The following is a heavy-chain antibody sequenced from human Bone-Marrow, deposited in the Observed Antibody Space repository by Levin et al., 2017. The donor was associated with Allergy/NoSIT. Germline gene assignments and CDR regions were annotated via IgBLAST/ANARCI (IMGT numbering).Heavy chain of an antibody. V-gene: IGHV3-11*01. D-gene: IGHD2-15*01. CDR1: GFTFSDYY. CDR2: ISSSGSTI. J-gene: IGHJ6*02. CDR3: ARDCGSRAGRTLYYYYGMDV. Sequence: GGSLRLSCAASGFTFSDYYMSWIRQAPGKGLEWVSYISSSGSTIYYADSVKGRFTISRDNAKNSLYLQMNSLRAEDTAVYYCARDCGSRAGRTLYYYYGMDVWGQGTTVTVSS.